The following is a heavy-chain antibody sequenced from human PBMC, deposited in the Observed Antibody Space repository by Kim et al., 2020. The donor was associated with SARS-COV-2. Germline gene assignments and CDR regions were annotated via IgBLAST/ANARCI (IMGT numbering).Heavy chain of an antibody. D-gene: IGHD3-10*01. CDR1: GFTFDDYT. Sequence: GGSLRLSCAASGFTFDDYTMHWVRQAPGKGLEWVSLISWDGGSTYYADSVKGRFTISRDNSKNSLYLQMNSLRTEDTALYYCAKDSRDYGSGDLVFDYWGQGTLVTVSS. J-gene: IGHJ4*02. CDR2: ISWDGGST. CDR3: AKDSRDYGSGDLVFDY. V-gene: IGHV3-43*01.